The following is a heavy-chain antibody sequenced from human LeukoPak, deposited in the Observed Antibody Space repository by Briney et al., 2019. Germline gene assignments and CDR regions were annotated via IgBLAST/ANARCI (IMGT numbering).Heavy chain of an antibody. J-gene: IGHJ4*02. V-gene: IGHV3-43*02. CDR3: AKDMLGMNYYDSSGLDY. CDR1: GFTFDDYA. Sequence: GGSLRLSCAASGFTFDDYAMHWVRQAPGKGLEWVSLISGDGGSTYYADSVKGRFTISRDNSKNSLYLQMNSLRTEDTALYYCAKDMLGMNYYDSSGLDYWGQGTLVTVPS. CDR2: ISGDGGST. D-gene: IGHD3-22*01.